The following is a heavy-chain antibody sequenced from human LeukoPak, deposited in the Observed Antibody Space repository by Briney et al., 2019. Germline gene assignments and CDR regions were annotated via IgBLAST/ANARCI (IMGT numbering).Heavy chain of an antibody. CDR3: ARGPVVPAAPYSY. Sequence: VASVKVSCKASGGTFSSYAISWVRQAPGQGLEWMGGIIPIFGTANYAQKFQGRVTITTDESTSTAYMELSSLRSEDTAVYYCARGPVVPAAPYSYWGQGTLVTVSS. J-gene: IGHJ4*02. CDR1: GGTFSSYA. V-gene: IGHV1-69*05. D-gene: IGHD2-2*01. CDR2: IIPIFGTA.